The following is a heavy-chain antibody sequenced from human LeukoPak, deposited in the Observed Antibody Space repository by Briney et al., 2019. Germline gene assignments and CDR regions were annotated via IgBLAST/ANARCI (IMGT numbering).Heavy chain of an antibody. CDR3: AREGTGFDY. CDR1: GYTLTELS. Sequence: GASVKVSCKVSGYTLTELSMHWVRQAPGQGLEWMGWISAYNGNTNYAQKLQGRVTMTTDTSTSTAYMELRSLRSDDTAVYYCAREGTGFDYWGQGTLVTVSS. J-gene: IGHJ4*02. D-gene: IGHD3-10*01. V-gene: IGHV1-18*01. CDR2: ISAYNGNT.